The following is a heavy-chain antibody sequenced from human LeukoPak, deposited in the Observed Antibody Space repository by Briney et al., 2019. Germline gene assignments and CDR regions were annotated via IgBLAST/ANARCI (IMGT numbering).Heavy chain of an antibody. CDR2: INEDGSLK. CDR1: GFTFSSYW. CDR3: ARSPTARPPGY. V-gene: IGHV3-7*01. J-gene: IGHJ4*02. Sequence: GGSLRLSCAASGFTFSSYWMSWVRQAPGKGLEWVANINEDGSLKYYVDSVKGRFTISRDNAKNSLNLQMNSLRAEDTAVYYCARSPTARPPGYWGQGTLVTVSS. D-gene: IGHD6-6*01.